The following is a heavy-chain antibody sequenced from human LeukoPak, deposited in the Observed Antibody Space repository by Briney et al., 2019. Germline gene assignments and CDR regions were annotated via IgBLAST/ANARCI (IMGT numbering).Heavy chain of an antibody. CDR2: ISSDGSSK. V-gene: IGHV3-30-3*01. Sequence: GRSLRLSCAASGFTFSSYPIHWVRQAPGKGLEWVAVISSDGSSKYYADSVKVRFTISRDNSKNTLYLQMNSLRAEDTAVYYCAREDTSLVIAYWGQGTLVTVSS. D-gene: IGHD5-18*01. CDR1: GFTFSSYP. J-gene: IGHJ4*02. CDR3: AREDTSLVIAY.